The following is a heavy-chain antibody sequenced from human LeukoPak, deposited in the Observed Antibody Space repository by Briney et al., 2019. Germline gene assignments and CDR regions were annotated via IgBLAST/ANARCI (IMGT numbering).Heavy chain of an antibody. CDR2: VSAYNGNT. Sequence: ASVKVSCKASGYTFTSYGISWVRQAPGQGLEWMGWVSAYNGNTNYAQKLQGRVTMTTDTSTSTAYMELRSLRSDDTAVYYCARDSLLPMVRGVAYYYYYYGMDVWGQGTTVTVSS. CDR3: ARDSLLPMVRGVAYYYYYYGMDV. CDR1: GYTFTSYG. V-gene: IGHV1-18*01. J-gene: IGHJ6*02. D-gene: IGHD3-10*01.